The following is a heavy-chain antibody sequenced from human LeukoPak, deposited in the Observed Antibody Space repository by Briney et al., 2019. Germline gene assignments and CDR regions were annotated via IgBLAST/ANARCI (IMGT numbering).Heavy chain of an antibody. CDR2: IKPDGNEQ. CDR3: ARVASASVYQLLSHYYYYMDV. CDR1: GFAFNNYY. V-gene: IGHV3-7*01. Sequence: PGGSLRLSCAASGFAFNNYYMSWVRQAPGKGLEWVANIKPDGNEQYYLDSVKGRFIISRDNAKNSLYLQMNSLRAEDTAVYYCARVASASVYQLLSHYYYYMDVWGKGTTVTVSS. D-gene: IGHD2-2*01. J-gene: IGHJ6*03.